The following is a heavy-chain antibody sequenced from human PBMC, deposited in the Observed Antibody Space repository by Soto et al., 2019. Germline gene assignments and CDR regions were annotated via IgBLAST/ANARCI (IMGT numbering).Heavy chain of an antibody. CDR3: ARVANYYYYYGMDV. CDR2: ISSSSSTI. J-gene: IGHJ6*02. Sequence: GGSVRLSCAASGFTFSSYSMNWVRQAPGKGLEWVSYISSSSSTIYYADSVKGRFTISRDNAKNSLYLQMNSLRDEDTAVYYCARVANYYYYYGMDVWGQGTRVTVSS. CDR1: GFTFSSYS. D-gene: IGHD1-26*01. V-gene: IGHV3-48*02.